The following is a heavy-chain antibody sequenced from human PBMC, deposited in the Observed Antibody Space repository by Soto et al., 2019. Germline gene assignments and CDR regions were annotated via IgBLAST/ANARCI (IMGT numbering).Heavy chain of an antibody. D-gene: IGHD2-21*01. CDR1: GFTFSPYW. Sequence: EVQLVESGGGLVQPGESRRLSCAASGFTFSPYWMHWVRQAPGQGLVWVSHIDSDGSSTTYADYVKGRFTISRDNAKNTLYRQMNSLRVEDTAVYYFVRDDCGVGIDYWGQGTLVTVSS. J-gene: IGHJ4*02. CDR2: IDSDGSST. V-gene: IGHV3-74*01. CDR3: VRDDCGVGIDY.